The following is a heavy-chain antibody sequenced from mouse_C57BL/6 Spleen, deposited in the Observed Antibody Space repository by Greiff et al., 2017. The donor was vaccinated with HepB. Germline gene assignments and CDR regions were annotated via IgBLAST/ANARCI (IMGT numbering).Heavy chain of an antibody. CDR3: ARSDYDDGSWFAY. V-gene: IGHV1-54*01. J-gene: IGHJ3*01. CDR2: INPGSGGT. Sequence: VQLQQSGAELVRPGTSVKVSCKASGYAFTNYLIEWVKQRPGQGLEWIGVINPGSGGTNYNEKFKGKATLTADKSSSTAYMQLSSLPSEDSAVYFCARSDYDDGSWFAYWGQGTLVTVSA. D-gene: IGHD2-4*01. CDR1: GYAFTNYL.